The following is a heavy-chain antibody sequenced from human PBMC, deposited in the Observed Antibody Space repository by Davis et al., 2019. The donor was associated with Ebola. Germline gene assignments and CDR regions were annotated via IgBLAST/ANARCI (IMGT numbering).Heavy chain of an antibody. CDR1: GGTFSSYG. J-gene: IGHJ5*02. CDR3: ATVRIWSGYHH. D-gene: IGHD3-3*01. Sequence: SVKVSCKASGGTFSSYGISWVRQAPGQGLDWMGGIIPVFGIPKYAQKFQGRVTITADESPSIAYMELTSLRSEDTAPYFCATVRIWSGYHHWGQGTLVTVSS. V-gene: IGHV1-69*13. CDR2: IIPVFGIP.